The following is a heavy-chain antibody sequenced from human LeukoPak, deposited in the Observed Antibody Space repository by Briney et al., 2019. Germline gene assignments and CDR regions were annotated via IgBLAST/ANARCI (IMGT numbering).Heavy chain of an antibody. CDR2: IRFDGSNT. D-gene: IGHD1-26*01. J-gene: IGHJ6*03. CDR1: GFTFRLFG. CDR3: ARAYSETYGLGYYYMDV. V-gene: IGHV3-30*02. Sequence: QSGGSLRLSCVASGFTFRLFGMHWVRQAPGKGLEWVSFIRFDGSNTYHADSVKGRFTISRDNAKNSLYLQMNSLRAEDTAVYYCARAYSETYGLGYYYMDVWGKGTTVTISS.